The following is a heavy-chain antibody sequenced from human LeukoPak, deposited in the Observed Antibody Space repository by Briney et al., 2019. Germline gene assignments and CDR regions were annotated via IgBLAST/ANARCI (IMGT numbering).Heavy chain of an antibody. J-gene: IGHJ6*03. V-gene: IGHV3-23*01. Sequence: PGGSLRLSCAASGFTFSSYAMSWVRQAPGKGLEWVSAISGSGGSTYYADSVKGRFTISRDNSKNTLYLQMNSLRAEDTAVYYCARGHELRFLEWALNYYYYYYMDVWGKGTTVTVSS. CDR2: ISGSGGST. CDR3: ARGHELRFLEWALNYYYYYYMDV. D-gene: IGHD3-3*01. CDR1: GFTFSSYA.